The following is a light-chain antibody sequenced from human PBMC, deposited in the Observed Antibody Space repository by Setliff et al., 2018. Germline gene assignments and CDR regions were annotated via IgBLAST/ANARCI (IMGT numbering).Light chain of an antibody. J-gene: IGLJ1*01. V-gene: IGLV2-14*01. CDR1: SSDVGGYNY. CDR2: DVS. Sequence: QSVLTQPASVSGSPGQSITISCTGTSSDVGGYNYVSWYQQHPGKAPKLMIYDVSKRPSGVSNRFSGSKSGNTASLTISGLQAEDEADYYCSSYTSSSTLEAFGTGTKVTVL. CDR3: SSYTSSSTLEA.